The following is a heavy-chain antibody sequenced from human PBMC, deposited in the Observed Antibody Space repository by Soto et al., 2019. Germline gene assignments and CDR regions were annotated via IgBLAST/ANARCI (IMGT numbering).Heavy chain of an antibody. CDR1: GFTFSSYS. CDR2: ITSSSSYI. V-gene: IGHV3-21*01. CDR3: ARHGMGAAGTSGHPY. J-gene: IGHJ4*02. D-gene: IGHD6-13*01. Sequence: EVQLVESGGGLVKPGGSLRLSCAASGFTFSSYSMNWVRQAPGKGLEWVSSITSSSSYIYYAALVKGRVTISRDNAKNSLYLQMTRLSADDTAVYYCARHGMGAAGTSGHPYWGQGPLLTVSS.